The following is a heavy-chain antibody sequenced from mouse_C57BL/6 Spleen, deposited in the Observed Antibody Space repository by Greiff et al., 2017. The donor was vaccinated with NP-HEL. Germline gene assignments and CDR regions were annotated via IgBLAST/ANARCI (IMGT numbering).Heavy chain of an antibody. V-gene: IGHV1-61*01. J-gene: IGHJ3*01. CDR1: GYTFTNYW. CDR2: IYPSDSET. CDR3: ASYYGSSYPFAY. Sequence: VKLQQPGAELVRPGSSVKLSCKASGYTFTNYWMDWVKQRPGQGLEWIGNIYPSDSETHYNQKFKDKATLTVDKSSSTAYMQLSSLTSEDSAVYYCASYYGSSYPFAYWGQGTLVTVSA. D-gene: IGHD1-1*01.